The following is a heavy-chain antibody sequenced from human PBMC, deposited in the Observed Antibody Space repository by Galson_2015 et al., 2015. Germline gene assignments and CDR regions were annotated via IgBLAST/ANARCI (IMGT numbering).Heavy chain of an antibody. CDR2: INHSGST. J-gene: IGHJ5*02. CDR1: GGFLSGYS. CDR3: ATLITCGGGCYNWFDP. D-gene: IGHD2-21*02. Sequence: TLSLTCAVSGGFLSGYSWSWIRQPPGKGLEWIGEINHSGSTSYNPSLKSRLTISVDTSKNQFSLQLNSVTAADTAVYFCATLITCGGGCYNWFDPWGQGTLVTVSS. V-gene: IGHV4-34*01.